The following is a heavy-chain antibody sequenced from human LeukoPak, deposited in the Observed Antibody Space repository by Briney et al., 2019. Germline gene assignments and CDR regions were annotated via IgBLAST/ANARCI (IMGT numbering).Heavy chain of an antibody. D-gene: IGHD3-16*01. CDR3: ARTLWGLTLLSSDY. CDR2: LDSGGSA. Sequence: GGSLRLSCAASGFTVSDNYMSWFRQAPGKGLEWLSVLDSGGSAIYADSVRGRFTISRDNSKNTLHLQMDSLTIEDSALYYCARTLWGLTLLSSDYWGQGTLVTVSS. J-gene: IGHJ4*02. V-gene: IGHV3-53*01. CDR1: GFTVSDNY.